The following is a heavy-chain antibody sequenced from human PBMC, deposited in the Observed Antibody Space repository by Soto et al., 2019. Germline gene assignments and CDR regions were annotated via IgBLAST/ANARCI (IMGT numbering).Heavy chain of an antibody. CDR1: GYTFTLYG. Sequence: QVQLVQSGAEVKQPGASVKVSCKTSGYTFTLYGVSWVRQAPGQRLEWMGWISGVNGNTNYAQKFQGRVTMTADTSTSTGYMELRSLGSDDTAVYYCARRVGVAPVYDAYDFWGQGTLVTVSS. V-gene: IGHV1-18*01. CDR2: ISGVNGNT. J-gene: IGHJ3*01. D-gene: IGHD3-10*01. CDR3: ARRVGVAPVYDAYDF.